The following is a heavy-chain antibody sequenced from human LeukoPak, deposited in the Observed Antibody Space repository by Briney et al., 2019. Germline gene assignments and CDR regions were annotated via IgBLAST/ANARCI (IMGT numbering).Heavy chain of an antibody. J-gene: IGHJ6*02. Sequence: GGSLRLSCAASGFTFDDYAMHWVRQAPGKGLEWVSCISWNSGSIGYADSVKGRFTISRDNAKNSLYLQMNSLRAEDTALYYCAKDKSYYGSGSYPGLYGMDVWGQGTTVTVSS. CDR3: AKDKSYYGSGSYPGLYGMDV. CDR1: GFTFDDYA. V-gene: IGHV3-9*01. CDR2: ISWNSGSI. D-gene: IGHD3-10*01.